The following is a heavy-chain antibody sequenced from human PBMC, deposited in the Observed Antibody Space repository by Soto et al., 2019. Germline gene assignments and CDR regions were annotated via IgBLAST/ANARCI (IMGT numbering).Heavy chain of an antibody. CDR1: GFTFSTYS. CDR3: AKEADISGYYPNY. V-gene: IGHV3-23*01. Sequence: GGSLRLSCVGSGFTFSTYSMNWVRQAPGKGLEWVSGIYGNGGGTFYADSVKGRSTISRDNSKNTLHLQVNSLRVEDTAVYYCAKEADISGYYPNYWGQGTQVTVSS. CDR2: IYGNGGGT. J-gene: IGHJ4*02. D-gene: IGHD3-22*01.